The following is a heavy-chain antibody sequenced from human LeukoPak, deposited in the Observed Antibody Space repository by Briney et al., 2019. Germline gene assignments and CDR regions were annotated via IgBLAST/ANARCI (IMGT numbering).Heavy chain of an antibody. J-gene: IGHJ4*02. Sequence: GGSLRLSCAASGFSFSSYGMHRVRQAPGKGLEWLTFIWFDGSQTYYADSVKGRFTISRDNSKNTLYLQMNSLRTEDTAMYYCAKCSAGNCDIDYWGQGTLVTVSS. CDR2: IWFDGSQT. CDR3: AKCSAGNCDIDY. D-gene: IGHD2-15*01. V-gene: IGHV3-30*02. CDR1: GFSFSSYG.